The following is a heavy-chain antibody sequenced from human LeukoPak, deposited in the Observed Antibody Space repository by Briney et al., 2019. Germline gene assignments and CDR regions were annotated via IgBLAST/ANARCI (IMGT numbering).Heavy chain of an antibody. J-gene: IGHJ4*02. CDR3: ARRAGAYSHPYDY. D-gene: IGHD4/OR15-4a*01. Sequence: PGGSLRLSCAGSGFSFSSHSMNWVRQTPRKGLEWVSYISSSSSSIYYADSVKGRFTISRDNAKNSLYLQMNSLRAEDTAVYYCARRAGAYSHPYDYWGQGTLVTVSS. CDR2: ISSSSSSI. V-gene: IGHV3-48*01. CDR1: GFSFSSHS.